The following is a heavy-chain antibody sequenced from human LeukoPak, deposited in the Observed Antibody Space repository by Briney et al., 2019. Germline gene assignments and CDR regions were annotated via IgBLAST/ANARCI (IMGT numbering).Heavy chain of an antibody. Sequence: PGRSLRLSCAASGFTFSSYAMHWVRQAPGKGLEWVAVISYDGSNKYYADSVKGRFTISRDNSKNTLYLQMNSLRAGDTAVYYCARVGGSGWYIDYWGQGTLVTVSS. CDR1: GFTFSSYA. D-gene: IGHD6-19*01. J-gene: IGHJ4*02. CDR2: ISYDGSNK. V-gene: IGHV3-30*04. CDR3: ARVGGSGWYIDY.